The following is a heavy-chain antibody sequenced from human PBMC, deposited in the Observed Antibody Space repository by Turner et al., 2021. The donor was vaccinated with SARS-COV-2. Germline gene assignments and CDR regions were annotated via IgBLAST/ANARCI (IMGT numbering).Heavy chain of an antibody. J-gene: IGHJ4*02. CDR2: ISGSGGST. CDR1: GFTSSSYA. D-gene: IGHD3-22*01. CDR3: AKNEMAMIVVVITLFDY. Sequence: VQLLASGGGFVQPGGSLRLPRAAAGFTSSSYAMSCGRQAPGKGLEWVSAISGSGGSTYYADSVKGRFTISRDNSKNTLYLQMNSLRAEDTAVYYCAKNEMAMIVVVITLFDYWGQGTLVTVSS. V-gene: IGHV3-23*01.